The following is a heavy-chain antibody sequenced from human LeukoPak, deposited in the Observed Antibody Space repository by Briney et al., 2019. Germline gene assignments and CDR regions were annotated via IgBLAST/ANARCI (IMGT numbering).Heavy chain of an antibody. CDR2: MNPNSGNT. V-gene: IGHV1-8*01. CDR1: GYTFTSYD. D-gene: IGHD3-3*01. CDR3: ARGRSSRITIFGVVIKYFDY. J-gene: IGHJ4*02. Sequence: ASVKVSCKASGYTFTSYDINWMRQATGQGLEWMGWMNPNSGNTGYAQKFQGRVTMTSNTSISTAYMELSSLRSEDTAVYYCARGRSSRITIFGVVIKYFDYWGQGTLVTVSS.